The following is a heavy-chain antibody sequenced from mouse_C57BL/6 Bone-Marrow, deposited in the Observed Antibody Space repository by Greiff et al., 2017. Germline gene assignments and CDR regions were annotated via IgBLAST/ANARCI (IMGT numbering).Heavy chain of an antibody. Sequence: VQLQQSGAELARPGASVKLSCKASGYTFTSYGISWVKQRTGPGLEWIGEIYPRSGNTYYNEKFKGKATLTADKSSSTAYMELRSLTSEDSAVYFCARSAPPLLSSYAMDYWGQGTSVTVSS. CDR3: ARSAPPLLSSYAMDY. J-gene: IGHJ4*01. CDR1: GYTFTSYG. CDR2: IYPRSGNT. D-gene: IGHD2-10*01. V-gene: IGHV1-81*01.